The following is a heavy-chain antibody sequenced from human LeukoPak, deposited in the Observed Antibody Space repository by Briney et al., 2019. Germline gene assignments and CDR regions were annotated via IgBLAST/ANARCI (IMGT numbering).Heavy chain of an antibody. CDR1: GYTFTSYD. J-gene: IGHJ4*02. CDR3: ARIYCSGGSCYSDY. CDR2: MNPNSGNT. Sequence: ASVKVSCKASGYTFTSYDINWVRQATGQGLEWMGWMNPNSGNTGYAQKFQGRVTMTRNTSISTAYMELSSPRSEDTAVYYCARIYCSGGSCYSDYWGQGTLVTVSS. D-gene: IGHD2-15*01. V-gene: IGHV1-8*01.